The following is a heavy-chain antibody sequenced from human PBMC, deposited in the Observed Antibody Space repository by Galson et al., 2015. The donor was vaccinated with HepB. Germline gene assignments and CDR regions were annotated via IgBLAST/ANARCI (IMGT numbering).Heavy chain of an antibody. CDR3: AREVSSSYYDSSGYYSQDGGYGMDV. V-gene: IGHV3-53*01. Sequence: SLRLSCAASGFTVSSNHMSWVRQAPGKGLEWVSVIYSGGSTYYADSVKGRFTISRDNAKNTLYLQMNSLRAEDTAVYYCAREVSSSYYDSSGYYSQDGGYGMDVWGQGTTVTVSS. J-gene: IGHJ6*02. CDR2: IYSGGST. CDR1: GFTVSSNH. D-gene: IGHD3-22*01.